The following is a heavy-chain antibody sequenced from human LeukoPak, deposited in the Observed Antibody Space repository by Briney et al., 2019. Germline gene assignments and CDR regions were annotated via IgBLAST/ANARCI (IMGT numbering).Heavy chain of an antibody. Sequence: GGSLRLSCAASGFTFSSYAMSWVRQAPGKGLEWVAVISYDGSNKYYADSVKGRFTISRDNSKNTLYLQMNSLRAEDTAVYYCASPIIAAAGTSLRQALDYWGQGTLVTVSS. CDR1: GFTFSSYA. CDR3: ASPIIAAAGTSLRQALDY. CDR2: ISYDGSNK. V-gene: IGHV3-30-3*01. J-gene: IGHJ4*02. D-gene: IGHD6-13*01.